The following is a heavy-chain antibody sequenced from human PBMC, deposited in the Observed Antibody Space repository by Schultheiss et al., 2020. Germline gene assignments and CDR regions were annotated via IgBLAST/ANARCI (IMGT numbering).Heavy chain of an antibody. V-gene: IGHV4-34*01. CDR1: GGSVSDYF. J-gene: IGHJ4*02. CDR3: ARLMKGGMYYFDY. Sequence: GSLRLSCAVYGGSVSDYFWSWIRQSPGKGLEWIGEINHSGSTNYNPSLKSRVIISLDTPKNQFSLKLSSVTAADTAVYYCARLMKGGMYYFDYWGQGTLVTVAS. D-gene: IGHD3-16*01. CDR2: INHSGST.